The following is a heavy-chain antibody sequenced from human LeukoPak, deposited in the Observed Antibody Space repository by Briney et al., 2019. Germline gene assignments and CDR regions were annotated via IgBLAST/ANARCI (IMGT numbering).Heavy chain of an antibody. D-gene: IGHD2-21*01. Sequence: WVRQPPGKGLEWIGYIYYSGSTYYNPSLKSRVTISVDTSKNQFSLKLSSVTAADTAVYYCAREVGGYWGMDVWDQGTTVTVSS. J-gene: IGHJ6*02. V-gene: IGHV4-30-4*01. CDR3: AREVGGYWGMDV. CDR2: IYYSGST.